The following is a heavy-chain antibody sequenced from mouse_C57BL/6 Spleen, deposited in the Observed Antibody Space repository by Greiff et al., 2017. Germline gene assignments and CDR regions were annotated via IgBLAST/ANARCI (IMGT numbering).Heavy chain of an antibody. Sequence: EVQLMESGGDLVKPGGSLKLSCAASGFTFSSYGMSWVRQTPDKRLEWVATISSGGSYTYYPDSVKGRFTISRDNAKNTLYLQMSSRKSEDTAMYYCARRGDGAWFAYWGQGTLVTVSA. CDR2: ISSGGSYT. CDR3: ARRGDGAWFAY. J-gene: IGHJ3*01. V-gene: IGHV5-6*01. CDR1: GFTFSSYG.